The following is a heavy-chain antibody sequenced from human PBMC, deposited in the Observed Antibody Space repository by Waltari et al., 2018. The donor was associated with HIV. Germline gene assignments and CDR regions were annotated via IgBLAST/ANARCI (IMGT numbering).Heavy chain of an antibody. CDR2: LNNNNGDT. J-gene: IGHJ4*02. V-gene: IGHV1-3*04. Sequence: QVQLVQSGIEVKGPGTSVKVSCRASGYHFTDYVIHWLRRAPGQRLEWMAWLNNNNGDTQCSPRFQHRYAVTRDTAARVVYLEVTGLTFEDTGIYYCASGDHYVGSGTYVDSSAFTYWGQGTRVTVS. CDR1: GYHFTDYV. D-gene: IGHD3-10*02. CDR3: ASGDHYVGSGTYVDSSAFTY.